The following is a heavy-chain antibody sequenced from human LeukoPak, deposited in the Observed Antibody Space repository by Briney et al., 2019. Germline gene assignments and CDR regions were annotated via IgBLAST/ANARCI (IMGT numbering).Heavy chain of an antibody. J-gene: IGHJ4*02. Sequence: ASVKVSFKASGYSFSTYAITWVRQAPGLGGEWMGWISGYNGKTNYAPKLQGRLTMTTDTSTSTAYMELRSLRSGDTAMYYCARVGATYGDPLEYDYWGQGTLVTVSS. V-gene: IGHV1-18*01. D-gene: IGHD1-26*01. CDR2: ISGYNGKT. CDR3: ARVGATYGDPLEYDY. CDR1: GYSFSTYA.